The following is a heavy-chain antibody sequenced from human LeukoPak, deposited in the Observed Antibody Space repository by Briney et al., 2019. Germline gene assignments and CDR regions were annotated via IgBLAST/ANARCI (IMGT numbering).Heavy chain of an antibody. CDR1: GYTFTSYA. D-gene: IGHD3-22*01. CDR2: INTKTGNP. J-gene: IGHJ5*02. V-gene: IGHV7-4-1*02. Sequence: ASVKVSCKASGYTFTSYAMNWVRQAPGQGLEWMGWINTKTGNPTYAQGFTGRFVFSLDTSVSTAYLQISSLKAEDTAVHYCARGVLISTTELYWFDPWGQGTLVTVSS. CDR3: ARGVLISTTELYWFDP.